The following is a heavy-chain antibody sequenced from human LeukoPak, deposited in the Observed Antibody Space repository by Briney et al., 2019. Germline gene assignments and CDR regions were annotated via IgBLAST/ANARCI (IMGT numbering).Heavy chain of an antibody. V-gene: IGHV4-59*12. CDR3: ARAFGVGHFDY. CDR2: IYYSGST. J-gene: IGHJ4*02. Sequence: SETLSLTCTVSGGSISSYYWSWIRQPPGKGLEWIGYIYYSGSTNYNPSLKSRVTISVDTSKNQFSLKLSSVTAADTAVYYCARAFGVGHFDYWGQGTLVTVSS. D-gene: IGHD3-3*01. CDR1: GGSISSYY.